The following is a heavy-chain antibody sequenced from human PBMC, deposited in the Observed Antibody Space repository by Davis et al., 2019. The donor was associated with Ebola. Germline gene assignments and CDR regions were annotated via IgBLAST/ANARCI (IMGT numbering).Heavy chain of an antibody. CDR2: VSYDGSNE. Sequence: GESLKISCAASGFTFSYYGIHWVRQAPGQGLEWVAVVSYDGSNEYYADSVKGRFTISRDNSKNTLYLQMHSLRAEDTAVYYCAKDNRNIWSEVWGQGTMVTVSS. J-gene: IGHJ3*01. V-gene: IGHV3-30*18. CDR3: AKDNRNIWSEV. CDR1: GFTFSYYG. D-gene: IGHD2/OR15-2a*01.